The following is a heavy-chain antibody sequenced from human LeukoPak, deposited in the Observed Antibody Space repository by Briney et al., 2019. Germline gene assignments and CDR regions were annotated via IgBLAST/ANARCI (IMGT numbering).Heavy chain of an antibody. D-gene: IGHD6-13*01. CDR2: IIPIFGTA. J-gene: IGHJ3*02. V-gene: IGHV1-69*05. CDR3: ARGVSGYSSSWYVEDAFDI. CDR1: GYTFTRYD. Sequence: ASVKVSCKASGYTFTRYDINWVRQATGQGLEWMGGIIPIFGTANYAQKFQGRVTITTDESTSTAYMELSSLRSEDTAVYYCARGVSGYSSSWYVEDAFDIWGQGTMVTVPS.